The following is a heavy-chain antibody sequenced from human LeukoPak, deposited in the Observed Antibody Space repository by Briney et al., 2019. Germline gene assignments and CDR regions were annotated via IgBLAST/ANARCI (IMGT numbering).Heavy chain of an antibody. J-gene: IGHJ4*02. D-gene: IGHD6-19*01. CDR2: IRFDGSDK. V-gene: IGHV3-30*02. CDR1: GFTFRSYD. Sequence: GGSLRPSCAASGFTFRSYDMYWVCQAPGKGLEWVAFIRFDGSDKNYADSVKGRFTISRDNSKNTLFLQMNSLRAEDTAVYYCAKGRLVPGSVLDYWGQGNLVTVSS. CDR3: AKGRLVPGSVLDY.